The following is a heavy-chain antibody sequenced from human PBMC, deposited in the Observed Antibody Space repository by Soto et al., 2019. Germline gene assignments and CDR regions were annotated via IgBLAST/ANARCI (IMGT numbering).Heavy chain of an antibody. V-gene: IGHV3-21*01. D-gene: IGHD2-2*01. Sequence: EVQLVESGGGLVKPGGSLRLSCAASGFTFSSYSMNWVRQAPGKGLEWVSSISSSSSYIYYADSVKGRFTISRDNAKNSLYLQMNSLRAEDTAVYYCARHPAQYQLPRGDYYYYMDVWGKGTTVTVSS. CDR2: ISSSSSYI. J-gene: IGHJ6*03. CDR3: ARHPAQYQLPRGDYYYYMDV. CDR1: GFTFSSYS.